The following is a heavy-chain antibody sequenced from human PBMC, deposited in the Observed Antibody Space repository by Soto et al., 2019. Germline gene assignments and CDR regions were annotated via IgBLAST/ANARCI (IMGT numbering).Heavy chain of an antibody. J-gene: IGHJ4*02. V-gene: IGHV4-31*03. Sequence: TLSLTCTVSGGSISSGGQYWSWIRQHPGKGLEWIGYIYDSGSTYYNPSLRSRVTISVDTSKKQFSLKLRSVTAADTAVYYCARSDGRYWGQGTLVTVSS. CDR2: IYDSGST. CDR1: GGSISSGGQY. CDR3: ARSDGRY.